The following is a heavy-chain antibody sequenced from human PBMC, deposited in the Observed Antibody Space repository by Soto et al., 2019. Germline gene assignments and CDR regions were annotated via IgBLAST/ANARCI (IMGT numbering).Heavy chain of an antibody. D-gene: IGHD3-9*01. J-gene: IGHJ4*02. CDR2: LSGGGSTT. CDR3: AKGPEYDILTGCDY. V-gene: IGHV3-23*01. Sequence: EVQLLESGGGFVQPGESLRLSCAASGFTFSLSAMSWVRQAPGRGLDWVSSLSGGGSTTDYADSVKGRFTISRDNSKNTVHVQINSLRAEDTAVYYCAKGPEYDILTGCDYWGQGALVTVSS. CDR1: GFTFSLSA.